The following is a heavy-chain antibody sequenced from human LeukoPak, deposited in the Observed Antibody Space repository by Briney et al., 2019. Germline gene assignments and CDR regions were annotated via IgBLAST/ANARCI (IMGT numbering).Heavy chain of an antibody. Sequence: SETLSLTCTVSGGSISSSNSYWGWPRQSQGRGREWIGSIYYCWSTSYNPSLKSRVTILVDVSKNQFSLRLSSVTAADTAVYYCAIDLTSRTLYGSGSYFDEWGQGALVTVSS. CDR1: GGSISSSNSY. D-gene: IGHD3-10*01. J-gene: IGHJ4*02. CDR2: IYYCWST. V-gene: IGHV4-39*07. CDR3: AIDLTSRTLYGSGSYFDE.